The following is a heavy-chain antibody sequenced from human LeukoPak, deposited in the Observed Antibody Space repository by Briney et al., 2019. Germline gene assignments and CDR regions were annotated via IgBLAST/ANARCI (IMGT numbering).Heavy chain of an antibody. CDR1: GFTFDDYA. D-gene: IGHD3-22*01. Sequence: GGSLRLSCAASGFTFDDYAMHWVRQAPGKGLEWVSLISGDGGSTYYVDSVKGRFTISRDNSKNSLYLQMNSLRTEDTALYYCGTDGSSGYYYNASDIWGQGTMVTVSS. J-gene: IGHJ3*02. CDR3: GTDGSSGYYYNASDI. CDR2: ISGDGGST. V-gene: IGHV3-43*02.